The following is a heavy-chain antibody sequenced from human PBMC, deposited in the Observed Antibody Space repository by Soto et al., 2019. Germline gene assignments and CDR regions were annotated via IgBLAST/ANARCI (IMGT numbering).Heavy chain of an antibody. D-gene: IGHD3-22*01. CDR1: GGSINNDDFY. CDR2: VYYSGSS. CDR3: ARMSYYYDKWYFDL. J-gene: IGHJ2*01. Sequence: QLQESGPGLVKPSQTLSLTCSVSGGSINNDDFYWSWLRQTPGKGLQWIGYVYYSGSSDCIPSLKSRISMSIDKSKSQFTLKLSSVTTADTAIYYCARMSYYYDKWYFDLWGRGTLVTVSS. V-gene: IGHV4-30-4*01.